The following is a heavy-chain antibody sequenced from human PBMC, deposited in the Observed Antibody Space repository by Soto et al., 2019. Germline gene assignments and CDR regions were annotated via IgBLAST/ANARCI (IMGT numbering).Heavy chain of an antibody. V-gene: IGHV3-33*01. CDR3: ARDRVAYYYGSGSSPLFDY. CDR1: GFTFSSYG. D-gene: IGHD3-10*01. CDR2: IWYDGSNK. J-gene: IGHJ4*02. Sequence: QVQLVESGGGVVQPGRSLRLSCAASGFTFSSYGMHWVRQAPGKGLEWVAVIWYDGSNKYYADSVKGRFTISRDNSKNTLYLQMNSLRAEDTAVYYCARDRVAYYYGSGSSPLFDYWGQGTLVTVSS.